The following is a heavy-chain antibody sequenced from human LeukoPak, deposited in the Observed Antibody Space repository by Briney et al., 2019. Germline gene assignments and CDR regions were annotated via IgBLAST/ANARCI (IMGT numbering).Heavy chain of an antibody. V-gene: IGHV3-48*03. Sequence: GGSLRLSCAASGFTFSSYEMNWVRQAPGKGLEWVSYISSSGSTIYYADSVKGRFTISRDNAKNSLYLQMNSLRAEDTAVYYCARDSLRYFDWLPSLGYYYYGMDVWGKGTTVTVSS. CDR3: ARDSLRYFDWLPSLGYYYYGMDV. CDR1: GFTFSSYE. J-gene: IGHJ6*04. CDR2: ISSSGSTI. D-gene: IGHD3-9*01.